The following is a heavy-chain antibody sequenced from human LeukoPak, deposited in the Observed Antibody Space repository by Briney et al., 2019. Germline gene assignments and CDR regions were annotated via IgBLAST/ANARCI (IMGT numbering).Heavy chain of an antibody. D-gene: IGHD6-13*01. CDR1: GFPFGDYA. J-gene: IGHJ4*02. V-gene: IGHV3-49*03. Sequence: GGSLRLSCTASGFPFGDYAMSWFRQAPGKGLEWVGFIRGRGYGGTTQYAASVKGRFIISRDDSKSIVYLQMNSLQIEDTALYYCGRPMGGSRIHGVTWGQGTLVTVSS. CDR2: IRGRGYGGTT. CDR3: GRPMGGSRIHGVT.